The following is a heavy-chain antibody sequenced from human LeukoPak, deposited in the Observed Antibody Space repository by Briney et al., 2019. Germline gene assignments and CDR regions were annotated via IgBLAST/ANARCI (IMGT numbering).Heavy chain of an antibody. CDR2: ISSSGGNT. V-gene: IGHV3-23*01. Sequence: GGSLRLSCAVSGFTSSGYAMTWVRQAPGKGLEWVSGISSSGGNTSYADFVRGRFTMSRDNSQNTVYLQMNSLSAEDTAIYYCANGGGGYYADSWGQGTLVTVSS. J-gene: IGHJ4*02. D-gene: IGHD3-22*01. CDR1: GFTSSGYA. CDR3: ANGGGGYYADS.